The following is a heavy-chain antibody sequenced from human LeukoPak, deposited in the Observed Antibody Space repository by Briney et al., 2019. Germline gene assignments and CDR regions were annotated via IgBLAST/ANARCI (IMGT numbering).Heavy chain of an antibody. CDR1: GFTVSSNY. J-gene: IGHJ6*02. V-gene: IGHV3-66*01. D-gene: IGHD3-10*01. CDR3: AREGGAGFSRHYFYGMDV. CDR2: IYSAGST. Sequence: GGSLRLSCAASGFTVSSNYMSWVRQAPGKGLEWVSVIYSAGSTYYADSVKGRFTISRDSSKNTLYLQMTSLRAEDTAVYYCAREGGAGFSRHYFYGMDVWGQGTTVTVSS.